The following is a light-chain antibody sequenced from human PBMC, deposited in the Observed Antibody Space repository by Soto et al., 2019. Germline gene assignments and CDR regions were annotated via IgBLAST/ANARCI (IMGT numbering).Light chain of an antibody. CDR2: KAS. J-gene: IGKJ1*01. CDR3: QQYNSYSEA. Sequence: DFQMTQSPSTLSASVGDRVTITCRASQSISSWLAWYQQKPGKAPKVLIYKASSLESGVPSRFSGSGSGTEFTLTISSLQPDDFATYYCQQYNSYSEAFGQGTKVDIK. V-gene: IGKV1-5*03. CDR1: QSISSW.